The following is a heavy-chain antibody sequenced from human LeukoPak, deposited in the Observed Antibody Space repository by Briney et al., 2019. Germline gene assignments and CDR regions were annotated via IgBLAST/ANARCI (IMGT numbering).Heavy chain of an antibody. J-gene: IGHJ4*02. CDR3: ARAADFGDYSDY. CDR2: IYTSGST. V-gene: IGHV4-61*02. Sequence: SQTLSLTCTVSGGSISSGSYYWSWIRQPAGKGLEWIGRIYTSGSTNYNPSLKSRVTISVDTSKNQFSLKLSSVTAADTAVYYCARAADFGDYSDYWGRGTLVTVSS. CDR1: GGSISSGSYY. D-gene: IGHD4-17*01.